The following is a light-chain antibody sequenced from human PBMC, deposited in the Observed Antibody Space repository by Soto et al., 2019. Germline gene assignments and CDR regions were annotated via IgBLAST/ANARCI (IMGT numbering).Light chain of an antibody. V-gene: IGKV3-11*01. CDR1: QSVGNF. CDR3: QHRATWPPSVT. Sequence: EIVLTQSPATLSLSPRARATLSCRASQSVGNFLTWYQQKPGQAPRLLISDVSKRATGIPARFSGSGSGTDFPLTIMKLEPEDFAVYYCQHRATWPPSVTFGGGT. CDR2: DVS. J-gene: IGKJ4*01.